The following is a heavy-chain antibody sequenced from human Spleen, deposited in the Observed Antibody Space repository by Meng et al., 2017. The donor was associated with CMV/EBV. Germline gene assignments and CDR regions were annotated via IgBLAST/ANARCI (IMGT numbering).Heavy chain of an antibody. Sequence: SETLSLTCAVYGGSSSGYYWGWSRQPPGKGLEWIGEIHHSGGTKYNPSLKSRVTISVDTSKNQFSLGLSSVTAADTAVYYCSRGPPTEIWSVYHWFDPWGQGTLVTVSS. CDR2: IHHSGGT. CDR1: GGSSSGYY. J-gene: IGHJ5*02. D-gene: IGHD3-3*01. V-gene: IGHV4-34*01. CDR3: SRGPPTEIWSVYHWFDP.